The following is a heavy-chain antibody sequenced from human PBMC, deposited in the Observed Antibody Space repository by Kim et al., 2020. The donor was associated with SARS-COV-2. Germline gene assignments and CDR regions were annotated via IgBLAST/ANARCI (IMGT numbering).Heavy chain of an antibody. V-gene: IGHV4-39*01. Sequence: SETLSLTCTVSGVSMSSSSYYWGWIRQPPGKGLEWIESVFYDGSTHYNSSLKSRVTISIDTSKNQFSLKLSSVTAAHTAVYYCARQVGQIDYWGQGTLLT. CDR1: GVSMSSSSYY. J-gene: IGHJ4*02. CDR2: VFYDGST. CDR3: ARQVGQIDY. D-gene: IGHD3-3*01.